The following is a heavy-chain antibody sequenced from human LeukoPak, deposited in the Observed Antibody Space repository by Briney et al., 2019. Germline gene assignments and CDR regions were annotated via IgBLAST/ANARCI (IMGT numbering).Heavy chain of an antibody. J-gene: IGHJ4*02. V-gene: IGHV4-4*02. CDR3: ARYCSGGSCYGYFDC. CDR2: ISHSGNT. D-gene: IGHD2-15*01. CDR1: GGSISSSNW. Sequence: PSGTLSLTCVVSGGSISSSNWWSWVRQPPGKGLEWIGEISHSGNTNYTPSLKSRVTISIDKSKNQFSLKLTSVTAADTAVYYCARYCSGGSCYGYFDCWGQGTLVTVSS.